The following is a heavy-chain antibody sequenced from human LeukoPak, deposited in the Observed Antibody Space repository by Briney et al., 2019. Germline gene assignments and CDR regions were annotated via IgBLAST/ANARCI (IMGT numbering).Heavy chain of an antibody. CDR3: ARVSGLNNFDS. V-gene: IGHV4-34*01. Sequence: SETLSLTCAVYGESFTDYYWSWIRQTPGKGLEWIGEISQSGGTKYYPPLKSRVTISMDTSKNQSSLHLRSVTAADTAVYFCARVSGLNNFDSWGQGTLVIVSA. CDR2: ISQSGGT. D-gene: IGHD1/OR15-1a*01. CDR1: GESFTDYY. J-gene: IGHJ4*02.